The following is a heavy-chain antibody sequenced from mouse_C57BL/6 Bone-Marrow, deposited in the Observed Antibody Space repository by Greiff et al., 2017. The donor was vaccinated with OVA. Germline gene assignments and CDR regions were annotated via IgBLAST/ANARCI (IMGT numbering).Heavy chain of an antibody. V-gene: IGHV1-15*01. CDR3: TRKDY. CDR1: GYTFTDYE. J-gene: IGHJ2*01. Sequence: VQLVESGAELVRPGASVTLSCKASGYTFTDYEMHWVKQTPVHGLEWIGAIDPETGGTAYNQKFKGKAILTADKSSSPAYMELRSLTSEDSAVYYCTRKDYWGQGTTLTVSS. CDR2: IDPETGGT.